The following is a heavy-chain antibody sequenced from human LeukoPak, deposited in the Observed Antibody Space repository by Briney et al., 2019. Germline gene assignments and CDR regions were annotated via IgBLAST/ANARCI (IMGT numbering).Heavy chain of an antibody. CDR1: GFTFDDYA. Sequence: PGRSLRLSCAVSGFTFDDYAMHWVRQAPGKGLEWVSGISWDSGRIGYADSVKGRFTISRDNAKNSLHLQMNSLRVEDTALYYCAKDLRSANDGFDIWGQGTKVTVSS. D-gene: IGHD3-10*01. CDR3: AKDLRSANDGFDI. J-gene: IGHJ3*02. V-gene: IGHV3-9*01. CDR2: ISWDSGRI.